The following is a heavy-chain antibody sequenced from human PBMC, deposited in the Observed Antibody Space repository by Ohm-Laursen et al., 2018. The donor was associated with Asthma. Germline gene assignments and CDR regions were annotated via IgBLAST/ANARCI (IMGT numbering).Heavy chain of an antibody. CDR3: ARDHYYSSGTYFDY. Sequence: SLRLSCTASGFTFSSNAMHWVRQAPGKGLEWVAVISKDGSNKYYAESVKGRFTISRDNSMNTLYVQMNSLRAEDTAVYYCARDHYYSSGTYFDYWGQGTLVTVPS. CDR2: ISKDGSNK. J-gene: IGHJ4*02. CDR1: GFTFSSNA. V-gene: IGHV3-30-3*01. D-gene: IGHD3-10*01.